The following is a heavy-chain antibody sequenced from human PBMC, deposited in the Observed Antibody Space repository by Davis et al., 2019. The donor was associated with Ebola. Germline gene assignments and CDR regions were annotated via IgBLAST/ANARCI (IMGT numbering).Heavy chain of an antibody. J-gene: IGHJ6*02. CDR2: VIPILGTT. CDR3: AIDTEVVIIDYGMDV. V-gene: IGHV1-69*08. D-gene: IGHD3-3*01. Sequence: AASVKVSCKASAVTFSSYNINWVRLTPGQGLEWIGWVIPILGTTKIAQRFQGRVTITADKSTYTSDMELSSLRSDDTAVYYCAIDTEVVIIDYGMDVWGQGTTVTVSS. CDR1: AVTFSSYN.